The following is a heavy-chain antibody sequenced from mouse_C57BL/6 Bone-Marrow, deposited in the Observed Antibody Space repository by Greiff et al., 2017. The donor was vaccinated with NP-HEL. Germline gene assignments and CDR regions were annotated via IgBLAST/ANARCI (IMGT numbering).Heavy chain of an antibody. D-gene: IGHD3-2*02. V-gene: IGHV1-26*01. J-gene: IGHJ2*01. Sequence: VQLQQSGPELVKPGASVKISCKASGYTFTDYYMNWVKQSHGKSLEWIGDINPNNGGTSYNQKFKGKATLTVDKSSSTAYMELRSLTSEDSTVYYCARWAAQAPYYFDYGGKGTTLTVAS. CDR2: INPNNGGT. CDR1: GYTFTDYY. CDR3: ARWAAQAPYYFDY.